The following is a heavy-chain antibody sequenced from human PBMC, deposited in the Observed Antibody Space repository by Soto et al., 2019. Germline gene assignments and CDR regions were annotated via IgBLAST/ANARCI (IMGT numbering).Heavy chain of an antibody. CDR1: GYSFTSYW. V-gene: IGHV5-10-1*01. D-gene: IGHD1-7*01. J-gene: IGHJ5*02. Sequence: GESLKISCKGSGYSFTSYWISWVCQMPGKGLEWMGRIDPSDSYTNYSPSFQGHVTISADKSISTAYLQWSSLKASDTAMYYCARLERNWNYVFEFDPWGQGTLVTVSS. CDR2: IDPSDSYT. CDR3: ARLERNWNYVFEFDP.